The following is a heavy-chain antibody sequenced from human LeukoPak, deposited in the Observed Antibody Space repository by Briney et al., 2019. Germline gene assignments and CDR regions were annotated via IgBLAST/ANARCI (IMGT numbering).Heavy chain of an antibody. D-gene: IGHD5-18*01. CDR2: IYHSGST. J-gene: IGHJ6*02. V-gene: IGHV4-30-2*01. CDR3: ASRQHYYYYGMDV. Sequence: SETLSLTCTVSGGSVSSGSYYWSWIRQPPGKGLEWIGYIYHSGSTYYNPSLKSRVTISVDRSKNQFSLKLSSVTAADTAVYYCASRQHYYYYGMDVWGQGTTVTVSS. CDR1: GGSVSSGSYY.